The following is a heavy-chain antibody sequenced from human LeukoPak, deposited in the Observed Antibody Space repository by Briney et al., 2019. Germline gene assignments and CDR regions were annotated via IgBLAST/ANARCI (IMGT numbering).Heavy chain of an antibody. J-gene: IGHJ4*02. CDR2: INPNSGGT. Sequence: ASVKVSCKASGYTFTGYYMHWVRQAPGQGPEWMGWINPNSGGTNYAQKFQGRVTMTRDTSISTAYMELSRLRSDDTAVYYCARDLSYDILTGYRLQTINLDYWGQGTLVTVSS. D-gene: IGHD3-9*01. V-gene: IGHV1-2*02. CDR1: GYTFTGYY. CDR3: ARDLSYDILTGYRLQTINLDY.